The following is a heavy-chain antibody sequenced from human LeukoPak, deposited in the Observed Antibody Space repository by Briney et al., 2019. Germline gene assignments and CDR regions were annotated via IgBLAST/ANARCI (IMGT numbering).Heavy chain of an antibody. CDR3: AKKNGVVKAFDI. J-gene: IGHJ3*02. V-gene: IGHV3-53*01. D-gene: IGHD2-8*01. CDR1: GFTVSSNY. Sequence: GGSLRLSCAASGFTVSSNYMSWVRQAPGKGLEWVSVIYSGGSTYYADSVKGRFTISRDNSKNTLYLQMNSLRAEDTAVYYCAKKNGVVKAFDIWAKGQWSPSLQ. CDR2: IYSGGST.